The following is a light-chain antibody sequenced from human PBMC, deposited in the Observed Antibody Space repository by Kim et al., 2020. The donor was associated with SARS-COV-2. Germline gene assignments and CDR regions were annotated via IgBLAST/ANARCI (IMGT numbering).Light chain of an antibody. CDR1: QSVSSG. J-gene: IGKJ5*01. Sequence: GDRVTITCRASQSVSSGLAWYQQKPGKVPKLLIYKTSILESGVPARFRGNGSGTEFTLTISSLQPDDFATYYCQQYNNFPLTFGQGTRLEIK. V-gene: IGKV1-5*03. CDR2: KTS. CDR3: QQYNNFPLT.